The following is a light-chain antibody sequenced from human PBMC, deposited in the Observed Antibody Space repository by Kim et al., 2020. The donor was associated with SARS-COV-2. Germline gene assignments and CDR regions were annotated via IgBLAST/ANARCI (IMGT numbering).Light chain of an antibody. V-gene: IGKV3-15*01. CDR3: QQYNNWPIT. Sequence: VSPGERATLSCRASQSVSSKLAWYQQKPGQAPRLLIYGASARATGIPARCSGSASGTEFTVTISSLQSEDFAVYYCQQYNNWPITFGQGTRLEIK. J-gene: IGKJ5*01. CDR2: GAS. CDR1: QSVSSK.